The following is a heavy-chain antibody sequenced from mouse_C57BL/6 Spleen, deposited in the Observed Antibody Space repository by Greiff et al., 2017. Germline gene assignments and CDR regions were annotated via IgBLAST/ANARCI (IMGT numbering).Heavy chain of an antibody. CDR2: IYPGDGDT. Sequence: QVQLQQSGPELVKPGASVKISCKASGYAFSSSWMNWVKQRPGQGLEWIGRIYPGDGDTNYNGKFKGKATLTADKSSSTAYMQLSSLTSEDSAVYFCARSDYGSMDYWGQGTSVTVSA. D-gene: IGHD1-1*01. CDR3: ARSDYGSMDY. J-gene: IGHJ4*01. CDR1: GYAFSSSW. V-gene: IGHV1-82*01.